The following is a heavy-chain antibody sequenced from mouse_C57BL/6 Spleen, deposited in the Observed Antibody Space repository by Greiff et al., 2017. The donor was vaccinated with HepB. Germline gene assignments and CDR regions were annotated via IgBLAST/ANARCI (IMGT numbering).Heavy chain of an antibody. CDR1: GYTFTSYW. CDR2: IDPSDSYT. Sequence: QVQLQQPGAELVKPGASVKLSCKASGYTFTSYWMQWVKQRPGQGLEWIGEIDPSDSYTNYNQKFKGKATLTVDTSSSTAYMQLISLTSEDSAVYYCAKGGYSRFDYWGQGTTLTVSS. J-gene: IGHJ2*01. CDR3: AKGGYSRFDY. V-gene: IGHV1-50*01. D-gene: IGHD2-3*01.